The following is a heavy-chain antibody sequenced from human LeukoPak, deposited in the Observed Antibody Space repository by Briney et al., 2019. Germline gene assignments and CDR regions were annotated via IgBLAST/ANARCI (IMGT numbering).Heavy chain of an antibody. CDR3: ARDGIVGATVKSRAFDI. J-gene: IGHJ3*02. Sequence: GGSLRLSCAASGFTFSSYSMNWVRQAPGKGLEWVSSISSSSSYIYYADSVKGRFTISRDNAKNSLYLQMNSLRAEDTAVYYCARDGIVGATVKSRAFDIWGQGTMVTVSS. D-gene: IGHD1-26*01. CDR1: GFTFSSYS. CDR2: ISSSSSYI. V-gene: IGHV3-21*01.